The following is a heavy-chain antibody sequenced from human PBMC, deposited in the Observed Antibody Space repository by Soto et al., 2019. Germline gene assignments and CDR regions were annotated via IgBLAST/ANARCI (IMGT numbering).Heavy chain of an antibody. CDR2: ISAYNGNT. Sequence: QVQLVQSGAEVKKPGASVKVSCKASGYTFTNYGISWVRQAPGHGLEWMGWISAYNGNTNYAQQPQGRVTMTTDTSTSTAYMELRSLRSDDTAVYYCAGFRGYSSSWYLDYWGQGTLVTVSS. CDR3: AGFRGYSSSWYLDY. D-gene: IGHD6-13*01. CDR1: GYTFTNYG. V-gene: IGHV1-18*01. J-gene: IGHJ4*02.